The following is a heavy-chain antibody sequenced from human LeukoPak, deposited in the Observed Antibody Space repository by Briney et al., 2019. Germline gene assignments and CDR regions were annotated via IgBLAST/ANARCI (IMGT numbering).Heavy chain of an antibody. D-gene: IGHD3-10*01. CDR2: ISSSSSTI. CDR1: GFTFSSYS. Sequence: GGSLRLSCAASGFTFSSYSMNWVRQAPGKGLEWVSYISSSSSTIYYADSVKGRFTISRDNAKISLHLQMNSLRAEDTAVYYCARTLRYYYGSGSYCPLDYWGQGTLVTVSS. CDR3: ARTLRYYYGSGSYCPLDY. J-gene: IGHJ4*02. V-gene: IGHV3-48*01.